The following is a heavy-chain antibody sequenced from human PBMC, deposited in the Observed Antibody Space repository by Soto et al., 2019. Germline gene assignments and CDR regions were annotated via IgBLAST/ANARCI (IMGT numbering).Heavy chain of an antibody. CDR3: ARHGSERWLDHFDY. D-gene: IGHD6-19*01. CDR2: IYYSGST. V-gene: IGHV4-59*08. J-gene: IGHJ4*02. CDR1: GGSISSYS. Sequence: QVQLQESGPGLVKPSETLSLTCTVSGGSISSYSWSWIRQPPGQGLEWIGYIYYSGSTTYNPSLKSRVTRTVDTAKNQLTLKLSSVTAADTAVYYCARHGSERWLDHFDYWGQGTLVTVSS.